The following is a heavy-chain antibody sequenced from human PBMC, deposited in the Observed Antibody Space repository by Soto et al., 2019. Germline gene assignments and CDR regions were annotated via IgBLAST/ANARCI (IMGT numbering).Heavy chain of an antibody. CDR3: ARSVAVPGAHIDY. CDR1: GGSISGSY. CDR2: VYYTGST. V-gene: IGHV4-59*01. J-gene: IGHJ4*02. D-gene: IGHD6-19*01. Sequence: SETLSLTCSVSGGSISGSYWSWIRQSPGKGLEWLGYVYYTGSTNYSPSLRSRVSISVDTSKNEFSLRLSSATAADTAVYFCARSVAVPGAHIDYWGQGTQVTVSS.